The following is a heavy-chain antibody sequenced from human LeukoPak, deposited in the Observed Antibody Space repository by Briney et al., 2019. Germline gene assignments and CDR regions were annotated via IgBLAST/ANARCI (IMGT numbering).Heavy chain of an antibody. J-gene: IGHJ4*02. D-gene: IGHD6-19*01. CDR1: GGTFSSYA. CDR2: IIPIFGTA. CDR3: ARCRGYSSGWTPYYFDY. V-gene: IGHV1-69*13. Sequence: GASVRVSCKASGGTFSSYAISWVRQAPGQGLEWMGGIIPIFGTANYAQKFQGRVTITADESTSTAYMELSSLRSEDTAVYYCARCRGYSSGWTPYYFDYWGQGTLVTVSS.